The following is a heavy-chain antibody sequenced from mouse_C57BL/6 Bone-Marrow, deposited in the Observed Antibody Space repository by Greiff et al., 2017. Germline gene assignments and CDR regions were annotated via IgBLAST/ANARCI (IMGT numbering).Heavy chain of an antibody. CDR2: IYPGGGYT. J-gene: IGHJ2*01. V-gene: IGHV1-63*01. Sequence: VQLQQSGAELVRPGTSVKMSCKASGYTFTNYWIGWAKQRPGHGLEWIGDIYPGGGYTNYNEKFKGKATLTADKSSSTAYMQFSSLTSEDSAIYYCARYALYGNYVYWGQGTALTVSA. CDR3: ARYALYGNYVY. CDR1: GYTFTNYW. D-gene: IGHD2-1*01.